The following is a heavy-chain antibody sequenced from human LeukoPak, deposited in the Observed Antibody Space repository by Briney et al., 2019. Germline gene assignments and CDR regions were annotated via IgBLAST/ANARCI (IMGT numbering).Heavy chain of an antibody. V-gene: IGHV3-20*04. CDR2: INWNGGST. Sequence: PGGSLRLSCAASGFTFDDYGMSWVRQAPGKGLEWVSGINWNGGSTGYADSVKGRFTITRDNAKNSLYLQMNSLRAEDTAVYYCAKLYLQLVRPPFDPWGQGTLVTVSS. CDR3: AKLYLQLVRPPFDP. D-gene: IGHD6-6*01. J-gene: IGHJ5*02. CDR1: GFTFDDYG.